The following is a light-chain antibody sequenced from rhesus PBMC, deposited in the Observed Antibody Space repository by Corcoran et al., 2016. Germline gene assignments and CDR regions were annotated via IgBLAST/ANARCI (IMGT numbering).Light chain of an antibody. Sequence: DIQMTQSPSSLSASVGDRVTITCRASENVNNYLNWYRQKPGKAPQPLIDKASTLQSGVPSKFSGSGSGTDYTFTIRSLQPEDVATSSCQHNYGTPALTFGGGTKVELK. CDR2: KAS. CDR3: QHNYGTPALT. CDR1: ENVNNY. J-gene: IGKJ4*01. V-gene: IGKV1-74*01.